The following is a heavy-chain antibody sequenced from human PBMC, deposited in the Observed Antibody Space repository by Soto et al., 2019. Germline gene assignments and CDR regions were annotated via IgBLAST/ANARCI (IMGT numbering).Heavy chain of an antibody. CDR2: IYHSRST. Sequence: QLQLQESGSGLVKPSQTLSLTCAVSGGSISSGGYSWSWIRQPPGKGLEWIGYIYHSRSTYYNPSLKSRVTISVDRSKNQFSLKLSSVTAADTAVYYCARGTRMVRGVESNWFDPWGQGTLVTVSS. V-gene: IGHV4-30-2*01. J-gene: IGHJ5*02. CDR1: GGSISSGGYS. D-gene: IGHD3-10*01. CDR3: ARGTRMVRGVESNWFDP.